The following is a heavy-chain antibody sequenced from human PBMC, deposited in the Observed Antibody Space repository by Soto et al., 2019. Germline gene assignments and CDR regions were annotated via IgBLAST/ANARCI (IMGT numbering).Heavy chain of an antibody. Sequence: QVQLQESGPGLVKPSETLSLTCAVSGDSISSPNWWRWYRQPPGKGLELIGEMFASGSSNYNPSLNGRVTISLDTSKNHFSRKLTSLAAADTAIYYCAREGFDHRPDYWGQGIPVTVSS. CDR3: AREGFDHRPDY. CDR1: GDSISSPNW. CDR2: MFASGSS. J-gene: IGHJ4*02. V-gene: IGHV4-4*02.